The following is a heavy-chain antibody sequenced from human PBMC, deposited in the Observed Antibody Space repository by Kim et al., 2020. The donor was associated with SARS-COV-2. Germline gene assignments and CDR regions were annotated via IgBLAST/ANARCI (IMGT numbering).Heavy chain of an antibody. D-gene: IGHD5-18*01. CDR2: IYSSGST. J-gene: IGHJ4*02. Sequence: SETLSLTCTVSGGSISNYYWSWIRQSPGKGLEWIGYIYSSGSTKYNPSLKSRVTISLDTSQNQFSLKLSSVTAAETAVYHCARSPGFSYGYGYFDYWGQG. CDR1: GGSISNYY. CDR3: ARSPGFSYGYGYFDY. V-gene: IGHV4-59*08.